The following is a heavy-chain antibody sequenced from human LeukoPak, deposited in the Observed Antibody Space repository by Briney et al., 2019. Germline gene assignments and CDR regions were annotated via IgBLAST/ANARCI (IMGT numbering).Heavy chain of an antibody. Sequence: ASVKVSCKASGYTFTDYYMHWMRQAPGHGLEWMGWINPNTGGTNYAENFQDRVTVTRDTSISTAYMELSGLTSDDTAVYYCAREMVSHRNYYDSSGYPTPIDYWGQGTLVTVSS. D-gene: IGHD3-22*01. V-gene: IGHV1-2*02. CDR2: INPNTGGT. CDR3: AREMVSHRNYYDSSGYPTPIDY. J-gene: IGHJ4*02. CDR1: GYTFTDYY.